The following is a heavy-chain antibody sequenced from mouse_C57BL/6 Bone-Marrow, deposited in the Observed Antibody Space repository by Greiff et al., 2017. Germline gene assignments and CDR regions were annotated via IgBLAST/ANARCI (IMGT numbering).Heavy chain of an antibody. V-gene: IGHV1-80*01. CDR2: IYPGDGDT. CDR3: ARDDGYPLDY. CDR1: GYAFSSYW. D-gene: IGHD2-3*01. J-gene: IGHJ2*01. Sequence: VKLQESGAELVKPGASVKISCKASGYAFSSYWMNWVKQRPGTGLEWIGQIYPGDGDTNYNGKFKGKATLTADKSSSAAYMQLSSLTSEASAVYFFARDDGYPLDYWGQGTTLTVSS.